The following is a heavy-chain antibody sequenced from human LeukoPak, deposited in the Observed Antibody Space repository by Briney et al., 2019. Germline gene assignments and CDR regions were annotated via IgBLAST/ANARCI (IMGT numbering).Heavy chain of an antibody. J-gene: IGHJ4*02. D-gene: IGHD4-11*01. CDR1: EVTVSSNY. CDR3: ARNVEVSTVTTADY. V-gene: IGHV3-53*01. Sequence: PGGSLRLSCAASEVTVSSNYMSWVCKAPGKGLEWVSVIYSGGSTYYADSVMGRFTISRDNSKNTLYLQMNSLRAEDTAVYYCARNVEVSTVTTADYWGQGTLVTVSS. CDR2: IYSGGST.